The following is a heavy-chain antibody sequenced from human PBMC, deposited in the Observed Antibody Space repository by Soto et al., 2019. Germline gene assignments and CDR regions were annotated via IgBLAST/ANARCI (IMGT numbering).Heavy chain of an antibody. CDR1: GFTFSSYA. J-gene: IGHJ4*02. CDR2: ISYDGSNK. CDR3: ASPDYYYDSSGSDPRPFDY. V-gene: IGHV3-30-3*01. D-gene: IGHD3-22*01. Sequence: PGGSLRLSCAASGFTFSSYAMHWVRQAPGKGLEWVAVISYDGSNKYYADSVKGRFTISRDNSKNTLYLQMNSLRAEDTAVYYCASPDYYYDSSGSDPRPFDYWGQGTLVTVSS.